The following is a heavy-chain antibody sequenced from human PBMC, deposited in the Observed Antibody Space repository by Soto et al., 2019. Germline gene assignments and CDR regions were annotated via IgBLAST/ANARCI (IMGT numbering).Heavy chain of an antibody. CDR2: TYYRSKWYY. CDR3: VRLIGNSWLYA. Sequence: SQTLSLTCVISGDSVSSNHATWDWIRQSPSRGLEWLGRTYYRSKWYYDYALSVKSRITINPDTSNNQLSLQLNSVTPDDTAVDYGVRLIGNSWLYAWGKGTLVTVAS. J-gene: IGHJ5*02. D-gene: IGHD3-16*01. CDR1: GDSVSSNHAT. V-gene: IGHV6-1*01.